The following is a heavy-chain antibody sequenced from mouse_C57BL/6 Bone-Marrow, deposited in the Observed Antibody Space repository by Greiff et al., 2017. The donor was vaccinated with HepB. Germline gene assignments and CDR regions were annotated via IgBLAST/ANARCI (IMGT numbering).Heavy chain of an antibody. CDR1: GFTFSSYT. D-gene: IGHD1-1*01. V-gene: IGHV5-9*01. Sequence: VKVEESGGGLVKPGGSLKLSCAASGFTFSSYTMSWVRQTPEKRLEWVATISGGGGNTYYPDSVKGRFTISRDNAKNTLYLQMSSLRSEDTALYYCARQGVYYGSSPYWYFDVWGTGTTVTVSS. CDR2: ISGGGGNT. CDR3: ARQGVYYGSSPYWYFDV. J-gene: IGHJ1*03.